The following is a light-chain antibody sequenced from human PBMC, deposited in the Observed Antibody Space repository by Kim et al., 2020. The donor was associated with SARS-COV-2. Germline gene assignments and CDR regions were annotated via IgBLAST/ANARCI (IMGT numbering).Light chain of an antibody. CDR3: NSRDSNDNVV. V-gene: IGLV3-19*01. CDR1: SLRSYY. CDR2: GKN. J-gene: IGLJ2*01. Sequence: VALGQTVRIKCQGDSLRSYYATWYQQKPGQAPILVIYGKNNRPSGIPDRFSGSSSGNTASLTITGTQAGDDADYYCNSRDSNDNVVFGGGTKLTVL.